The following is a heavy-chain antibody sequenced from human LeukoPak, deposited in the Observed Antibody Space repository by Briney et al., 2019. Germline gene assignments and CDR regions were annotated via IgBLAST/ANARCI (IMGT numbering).Heavy chain of an antibody. CDR3: AKDMTFMTTVTTLDY. Sequence: GRSLRLSCAASGFTFSSYGMHWVRQAPGKGLEWVAVIWYDGSNKYYADSVKGRFTISRDNSKNTLYLQMNSLRAEDTAVYYCAKDMTFMTTVTTLDYWGQGTLVTVSS. CDR2: IWYDGSNK. J-gene: IGHJ4*02. CDR1: GFTFSSYG. V-gene: IGHV3-33*06. D-gene: IGHD4-17*01.